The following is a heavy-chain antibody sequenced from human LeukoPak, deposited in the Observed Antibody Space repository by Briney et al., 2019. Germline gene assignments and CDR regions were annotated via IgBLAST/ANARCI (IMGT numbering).Heavy chain of an antibody. CDR3: ARESPEYCSGGSCQAFDP. J-gene: IGHJ5*02. Sequence: ASVTVSCKASGYTFTSYGISWVRQAPGQGLEWMGWISAYNGNTNYAQKLQGRVTMTTDTSTSTAYMELRSLRSDDTAVYYCARESPEYCSGGSCQAFDPWGQGTLVTVSS. D-gene: IGHD2-15*01. CDR1: GYTFTSYG. V-gene: IGHV1-18*01. CDR2: ISAYNGNT.